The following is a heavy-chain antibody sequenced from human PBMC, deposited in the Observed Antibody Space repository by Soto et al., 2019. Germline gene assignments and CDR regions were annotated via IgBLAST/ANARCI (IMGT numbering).Heavy chain of an antibody. V-gene: IGHV3-30-3*01. Sequence: PGGSLRLSCAASGFTFSSYHMHWVRQAPGKGLEWVAIISYDGSDKYCADSVKGRFTVSRDNSKNTLYLQMNSLRADDTAVYYCARARYGYSSSSLTYYGMDVWGQGTTVTVSS. J-gene: IGHJ6*02. CDR2: ISYDGSDK. CDR1: GFTFSSYH. CDR3: ARARYGYSSSSLTYYGMDV. D-gene: IGHD6-6*01.